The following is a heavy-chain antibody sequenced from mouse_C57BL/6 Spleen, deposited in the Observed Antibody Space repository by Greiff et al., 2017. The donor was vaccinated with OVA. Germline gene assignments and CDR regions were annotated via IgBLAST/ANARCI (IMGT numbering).Heavy chain of an antibody. D-gene: IGHD2-3*01. CDR2: INPNNGGT. CDR3: ARDRYDGLLRDYFDY. J-gene: IGHJ2*01. V-gene: IGHV1-26*01. CDR1: GYTFTDYY. Sequence: EVQLQQSGPELVKPGASVKISCKASGYTFTDYYMNWVKQSHGKSLEWIGDINPNNGGTSYNQKFKGKATLTVDKSSSTAYMELRSLTSEDSAVYYCARDRYDGLLRDYFDYWGQGTTLTVSS.